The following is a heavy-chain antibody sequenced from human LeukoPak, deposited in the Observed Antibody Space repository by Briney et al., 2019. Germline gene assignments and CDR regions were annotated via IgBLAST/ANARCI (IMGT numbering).Heavy chain of an antibody. CDR2: IYYSGST. Sequence: GSLRLSCAASGFTFSSYGMHWVRQPPGTGLEWIGSIYYSGSTYYNPSLKSRVTISVDTSKNQFSLKLSSVTAADTAVYYGVTHKGRVTTLFDDGGQGTPVTVSS. V-gene: IGHV4-39*01. D-gene: IGHD1-1*01. CDR3: VTHKGRVTTLFDD. CDR1: GFTFSSYG. J-gene: IGHJ4*02.